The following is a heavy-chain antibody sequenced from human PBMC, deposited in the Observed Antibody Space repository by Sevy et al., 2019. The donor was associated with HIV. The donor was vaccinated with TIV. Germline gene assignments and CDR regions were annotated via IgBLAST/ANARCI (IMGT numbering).Heavy chain of an antibody. CDR2: VNPDGSRI. CDR3: SRDRAYSALDY. D-gene: IGHD5-18*01. Sequence: GGSLRLSCAASGFSFSEFWMTWVRQAPGKGLERIAIVNPDGSRIYYVGSVRGRFTISRENTKNSLYLQMNSLTVDDTAVYFCSRDRAYSALDYWGQGTLVTVSS. V-gene: IGHV3-7*01. J-gene: IGHJ4*02. CDR1: GFSFSEFW.